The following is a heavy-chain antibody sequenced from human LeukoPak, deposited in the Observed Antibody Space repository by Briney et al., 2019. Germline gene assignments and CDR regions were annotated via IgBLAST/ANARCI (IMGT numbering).Heavy chain of an antibody. D-gene: IGHD2-21*02. CDR3: AKEVDCPSDCLFFHS. J-gene: IGHJ4*02. CDR1: GFTFDDYA. V-gene: IGHV3-43*01. CDR2: INRRGHT. Sequence: TGGSLRLSCAASGFTFDDYAMHWVRQAPGKGLEWVSLINRRGHTFYADSVKGRFTISRDNSRNSVFLQMNSLRPEDTALYHCAKEVDCPSDCLFFHSWGQGTLVTVSS.